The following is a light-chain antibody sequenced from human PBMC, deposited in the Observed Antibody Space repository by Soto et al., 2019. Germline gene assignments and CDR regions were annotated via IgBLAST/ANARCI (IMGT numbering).Light chain of an antibody. CDR2: GPS. J-gene: IGKJ4*01. Sequence: EIVMTQSPATLSVSPGERATLSCRASQSVSSTLAWYQQKPGQAPRLLIYGPSTSATGIPARFSGSGSGTEFTLTISSLQTEDFAVYYCQQYNNWPPLTFGGGTKVEIK. V-gene: IGKV3-15*01. CDR1: QSVSST. CDR3: QQYNNWPPLT.